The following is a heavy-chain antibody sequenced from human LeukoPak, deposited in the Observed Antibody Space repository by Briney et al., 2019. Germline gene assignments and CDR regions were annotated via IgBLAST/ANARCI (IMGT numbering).Heavy chain of an antibody. CDR3: AKDTYEVGTTNFDY. CDR2: VSGSGGSK. D-gene: IGHD1-26*01. V-gene: IGHV3-23*01. Sequence: PGGSLRLSCAASGFTFNNYAMSWVRQAPGKGLEWVSGVSGSGGSKHYADSVKGRFTISRDKSKNTLYLQMNSLRVKDTALYYCAKDTYEVGTTNFDYWGQGTLVTVSS. CDR1: GFTFNNYA. J-gene: IGHJ4*02.